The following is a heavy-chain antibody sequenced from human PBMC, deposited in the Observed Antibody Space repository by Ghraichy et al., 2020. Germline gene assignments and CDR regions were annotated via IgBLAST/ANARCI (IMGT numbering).Heavy chain of an antibody. CDR1: GGSISSYY. D-gene: IGHD4-11*01. Sequence: SETLSLTCSVSGGSISSYYWTWIRQPAGKGLEWIGYIHYSGNTNYNPSLKSRVSISVDTSKNQYSVKLTSVTAADTAVYYCARRDYSAKGHWYFDLWGRGTLVTVSS. V-gene: IGHV4-59*08. J-gene: IGHJ2*01. CDR2: IHYSGNT. CDR3: ARRDYSAKGHWYFDL.